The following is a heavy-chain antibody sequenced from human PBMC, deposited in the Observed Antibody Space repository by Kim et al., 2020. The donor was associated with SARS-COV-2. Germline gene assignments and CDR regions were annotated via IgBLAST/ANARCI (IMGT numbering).Heavy chain of an antibody. CDR2: IKQDGSEK. J-gene: IGHJ4*02. D-gene: IGHD6-19*01. Sequence: GGSLRLSCAASGFTFSSYWMSWVRQAPGKGLEWVANIKQDGSEKYYVDSVKGRFTISRDNAKNSLYLQMNSLRAEDTAVYYCARRGEGYSSGWYFDYWGQGTLVTVSS. V-gene: IGHV3-7*01. CDR1: GFTFSSYW. CDR3: ARRGEGYSSGWYFDY.